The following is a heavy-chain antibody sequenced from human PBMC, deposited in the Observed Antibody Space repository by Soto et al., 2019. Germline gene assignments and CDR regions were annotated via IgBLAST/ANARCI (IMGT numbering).Heavy chain of an antibody. CDR3: ARSSVAAAGTLGN. D-gene: IGHD6-13*01. J-gene: IGHJ4*02. CDR2: IIPVLGVA. Sequence: QVQLVQSGAEVKKPGSSVKVSCKASGGTLNSYTINWVRQAPGHGPECLGRIIPVLGVANYAQTFQGRVTITADKSTSTVYMELTSLRSEDTAVYYCARSSVAAAGTLGNWGPGTLVTVSS. V-gene: IGHV1-69*02. CDR1: GGTLNSYT.